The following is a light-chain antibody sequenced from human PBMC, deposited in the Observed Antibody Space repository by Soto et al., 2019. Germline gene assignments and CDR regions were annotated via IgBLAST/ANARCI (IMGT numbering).Light chain of an antibody. CDR2: KVS. V-gene: IGKV2-30*02. CDR3: MQGTHWPIA. Sequence: DVVLTQFALYFQVTRGPPPSIQYRSSQTLVHSDGIAYFSWFQQRPGRSPRRLIYKVSNRDSGVPARFSGSGSGTDFALKISRVEAEDVGVYYCMQGTHWPIAFGQGTRLEIK. CDR1: QTLVHSDGIAY. J-gene: IGKJ5*01.